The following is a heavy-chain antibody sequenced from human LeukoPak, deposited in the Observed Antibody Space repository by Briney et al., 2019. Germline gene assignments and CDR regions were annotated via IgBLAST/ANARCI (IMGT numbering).Heavy chain of an antibody. CDR2: VNPSSGNT. V-gene: IGHV1-8*03. Sequence: ASVKVSCKASGYTFTSYDINWVRQATGQGLEWMGWVNPSSGNTGYAQKFQGRVTITRNTSISTAYMELSSLRSEDTAVYYCARGAAVATKGYDYWGQGTLVTVSS. D-gene: IGHD6-19*01. J-gene: IGHJ4*02. CDR1: GYTFTSYD. CDR3: ARGAAVATKGYDY.